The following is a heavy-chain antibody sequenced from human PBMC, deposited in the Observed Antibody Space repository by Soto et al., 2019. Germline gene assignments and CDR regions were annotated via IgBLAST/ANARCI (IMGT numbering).Heavy chain of an antibody. CDR3: ARGGVSRGSGSYPPSYGMDV. V-gene: IGHV3-53*01. Sequence: GGSLRLSCAASGFTVSSNYMSWVRQAPGKGLEWVSVIYSGGSTYYADSVKGRFTISRDNSKNTLYLQMNSLRAEDTAVYYCARGGVSRGSGSYPPSYGMDVWGQGTTVTVSS. D-gene: IGHD1-26*01. J-gene: IGHJ6*02. CDR2: IYSGGST. CDR1: GFTVSSNY.